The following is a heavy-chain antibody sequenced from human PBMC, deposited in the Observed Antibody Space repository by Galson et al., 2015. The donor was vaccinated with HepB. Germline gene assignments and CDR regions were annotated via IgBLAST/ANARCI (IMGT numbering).Heavy chain of an antibody. Sequence: SVKVSCKASGYTFTSYYMHWVRQAPGQGLEWMGIINPSGGSTSYAQKFQGRVTMTRDTSTSTVYMELSSLRSEDTAVYYCARGDYDFWSGYYLVGYYGMDVWGQGTTVTVSS. CDR1: GYTFTSYY. CDR3: ARGDYDFWSGYYLVGYYGMDV. CDR2: INPSGGST. J-gene: IGHJ6*02. V-gene: IGHV1-46*01. D-gene: IGHD3-3*01.